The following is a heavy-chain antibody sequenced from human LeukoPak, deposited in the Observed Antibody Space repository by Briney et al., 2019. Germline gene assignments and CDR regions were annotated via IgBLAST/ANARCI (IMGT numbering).Heavy chain of an antibody. CDR1: GYTFTGYY. Sequence: ASVKLSCKASGYTFTGYYMHWVRQAPEQRLEWIGWINPNSGGTNYAQKFQGRVTMTRDTSTSTAYMELSRLRSDDTAVCYCARDRESWGADYWGQGTLVTVSS. CDR2: INPNSGGT. CDR3: ARDRESWGADY. D-gene: IGHD1-26*01. J-gene: IGHJ4*02. V-gene: IGHV1-2*02.